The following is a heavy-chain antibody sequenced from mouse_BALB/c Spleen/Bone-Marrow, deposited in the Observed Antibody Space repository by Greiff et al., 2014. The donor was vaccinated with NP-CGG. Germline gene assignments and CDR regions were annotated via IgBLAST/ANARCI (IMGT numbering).Heavy chain of an antibody. D-gene: IGHD2-4*01. CDR1: GYSITSDYA. CDR2: ISYSGST. CDR3: ARYDYDVGYFDY. V-gene: IGHV3-2*02. J-gene: IGHJ2*01. Sequence: EVQLVESGPGLVNPSQSLSLTCTVTGYSITSDYAWNWIRQFPGNKLEWMGYISYSGSTSYNPSLKSRISITRDTSKNQFFLQLNSVTTEDTATYYCARYDYDVGYFDYWGQGTTLTVSS.